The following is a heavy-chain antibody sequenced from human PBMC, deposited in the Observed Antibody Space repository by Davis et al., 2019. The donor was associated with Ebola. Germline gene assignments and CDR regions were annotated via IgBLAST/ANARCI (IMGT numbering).Heavy chain of an antibody. V-gene: IGHV1-69*13. J-gene: IGHJ5*02. CDR2: IVPLFGTT. CDR1: GGTFSSHT. D-gene: IGHD4/OR15-4a*01. Sequence: SVKVSCKASGGTFSSHTISWVRQAPGQGLEWMGGIVPLFGTTNYAQRFQGRVTITADESTSTAYMELSSLRSEDTAVYYCAPQPSSLNNGWLTNWFDPWGQGTLVTVSS. CDR3: APQPSSLNNGWLTNWFDP.